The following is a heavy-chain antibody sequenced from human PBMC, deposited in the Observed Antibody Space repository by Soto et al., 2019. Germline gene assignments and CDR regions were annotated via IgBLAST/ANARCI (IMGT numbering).Heavy chain of an antibody. V-gene: IGHV3-48*02. Sequence: GSLRLSCTASGFTFSSYSMNWVRQAPGKGLEWVSYISSSSSTIYYADSVKGRFTISRDNAKNSLYLQMNSLRDEDTAVYYCARDRIVVVVAATGSSYYYYYGMDVWGQGTTVTVSS. CDR1: GFTFSSYS. J-gene: IGHJ6*02. D-gene: IGHD2-15*01. CDR3: ARDRIVVVVAATGSSYYYYYGMDV. CDR2: ISSSSSTI.